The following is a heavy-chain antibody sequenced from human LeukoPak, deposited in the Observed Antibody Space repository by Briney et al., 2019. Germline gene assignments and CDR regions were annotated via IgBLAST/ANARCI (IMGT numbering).Heavy chain of an antibody. Sequence: PGGSLRLSCAASGFTFSSYGMRWVRQAPGKGLEWVAFIREEGSNKYYADSVKGRFTISRDNSKNTLYLQMNSLRAEDTAVYYCAKDQNPRGYSYGSDYWGQGTLVTVSS. CDR2: IREEGSNK. CDR3: AKDQNPRGYSYGSDY. V-gene: IGHV3-30*02. CDR1: GFTFSSYG. D-gene: IGHD5-18*01. J-gene: IGHJ4*02.